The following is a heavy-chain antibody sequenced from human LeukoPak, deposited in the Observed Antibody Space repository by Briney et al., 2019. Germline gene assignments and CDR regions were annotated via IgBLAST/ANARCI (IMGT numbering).Heavy chain of an antibody. V-gene: IGHV4-34*01. CDR1: GGSFSGYY. CDR3: AVLRGYSYGYRSQFDY. D-gene: IGHD5-18*01. J-gene: IGHJ4*02. Sequence: PSETLSLTCAVYGGSFSGYYWSWIRQPPGKGLEWIGEINHSGSTNCNPSLKSRVTISVDTSKNQFSLKLSSVTAADTAVYYCAVLRGYSYGYRSQFDYWGQGTLVTVSS. CDR2: INHSGST.